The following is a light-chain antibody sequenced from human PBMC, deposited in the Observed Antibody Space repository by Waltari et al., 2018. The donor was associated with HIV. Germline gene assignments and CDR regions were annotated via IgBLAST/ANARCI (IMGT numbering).Light chain of an antibody. CDR2: SNN. CDR1: SSNIGSNT. CDR3: AAWDDSLNGRV. J-gene: IGLJ3*02. V-gene: IGLV1-44*01. Sequence: VLTQPPSASGTPGQRVTISCSGSSSNIGSNTVNWYQQLPGTAPKLLIYSNNQRPSGVPDRFSGSKSGTSASLAISGLQSEDEADYYCAAWDDSLNGRVFGGGTKLTVL.